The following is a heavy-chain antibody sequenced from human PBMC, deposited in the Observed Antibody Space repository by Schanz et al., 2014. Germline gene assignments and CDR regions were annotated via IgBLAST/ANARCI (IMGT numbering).Heavy chain of an antibody. V-gene: IGHV1-3*04. CDR3: ARDLPYCDGGKCYSDGFDI. Sequence: QVQVVQSGAELKKPGASVKVSCKASGYTFSSHGIHWLRQAPGQSLEWMGWINTANGNAKYSANFHARVTITRDTSATTAYMELTNLRSEDTAVYYCARDLPYCDGGKCYSDGFDIWGQGTLXAISS. D-gene: IGHD2-21*01. CDR2: INTANGNA. CDR1: GYTFSSHG. J-gene: IGHJ3*02.